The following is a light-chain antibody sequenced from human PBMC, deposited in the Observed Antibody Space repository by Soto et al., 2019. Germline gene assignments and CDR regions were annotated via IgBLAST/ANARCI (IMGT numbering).Light chain of an antibody. CDR3: QVQHSISDHPG. V-gene: IGLV3-21*02. CDR2: DDS. J-gene: IGLJ2*01. Sequence: SYELTQPPSVSVAPGQTARITCGGNNIGSKSVHWYQQKTGKAPVLVVYDDSERPTGIPERFSGSNSVNTATLTISCFESGDEADYYCQVQHSISDHPGFGGWTKVTV. CDR1: NIGSKS.